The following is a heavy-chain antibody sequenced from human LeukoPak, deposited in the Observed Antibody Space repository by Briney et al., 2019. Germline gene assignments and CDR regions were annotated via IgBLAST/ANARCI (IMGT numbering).Heavy chain of an antibody. Sequence: GGSLRLSCAASGFTFSSYSMNWVRQAPGKGLEWVSYISSSSSTIYYADSVEGRFTLSRDNAKNSLYLQMNSLRAEDTAVYYCARRVRPDYCDSGSPQTFDCWGQGTLVTVSS. J-gene: IGHJ4*02. CDR3: ARRVRPDYCDSGSPQTFDC. CDR1: GFTFSSYS. V-gene: IGHV3-48*01. CDR2: ISSSSSTI. D-gene: IGHD3-10*01.